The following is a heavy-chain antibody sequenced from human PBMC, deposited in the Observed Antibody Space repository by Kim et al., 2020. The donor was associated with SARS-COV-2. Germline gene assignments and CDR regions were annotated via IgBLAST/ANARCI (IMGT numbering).Heavy chain of an antibody. CDR2: IKQDGSEK. CDR3: RVVSVTTLDAFDI. J-gene: IGHJ3*02. V-gene: IGHV3-7*05. D-gene: IGHD4-17*01. CDR1: GFTFSTYW. Sequence: GGSLRLSCAASGFTFSTYWMSWVRQAPGKGLEWVANIKQDGSEKYYVDSVKGRFTISRDNTKNSLYLQMNSLRAEDTAVYYCRVVSVTTLDAFDIWGQGTMVTVSS.